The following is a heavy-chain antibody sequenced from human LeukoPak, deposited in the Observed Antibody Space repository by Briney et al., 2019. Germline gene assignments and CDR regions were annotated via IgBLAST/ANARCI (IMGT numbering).Heavy chain of an antibody. Sequence: ASVKVSCKASGYTFATYYMHWVRQAPGQGLEWMGVINPSSGSTNYAQDFQGRVTMTRDTSTSTVYTELSSLRSEDTAMYYCAIMSRVDTGKSPFDDWGQGSLVTVSS. D-gene: IGHD5-18*01. CDR3: AIMSRVDTGKSPFDD. CDR1: GYTFATYY. J-gene: IGHJ4*02. V-gene: IGHV1-46*01. CDR2: INPSSGST.